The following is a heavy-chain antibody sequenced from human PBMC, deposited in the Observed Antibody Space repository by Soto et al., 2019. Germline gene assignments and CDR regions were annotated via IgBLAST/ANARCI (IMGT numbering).Heavy chain of an antibody. CDR3: ARDHRVGVWGSYPIDY. J-gene: IGHJ4*02. CDR1: RYTFTSNG. CDR2: ISAYNGNT. V-gene: IGHV1-18*04. D-gene: IGHD3-16*02. Sequence: ASDQVSCTAYRYTFTSNGISTVRQAPRQGVEWMGWISAYNGNTNYAQKLQGRVTMTTDPSTSTAYMELRSLRSDDTAVYYCARDHRVGVWGSYPIDYWGQGTLVTVSS.